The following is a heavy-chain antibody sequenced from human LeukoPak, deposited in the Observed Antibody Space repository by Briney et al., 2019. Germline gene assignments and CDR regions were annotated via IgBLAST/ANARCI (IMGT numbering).Heavy chain of an antibody. J-gene: IGHJ6*02. CDR3: ARYDFWMDV. D-gene: IGHD3-3*01. CDR2: INHSGST. Sequence: SETLSLTCAVYGGSFSGYYWSWIRQPPGKGLEWIGEINHSGSTNYNPSLKSRVTISVDTSKNQFSLKLSSVTAADTAVHYCARYDFWMDVWGQGTTVTVSS. CDR1: GGSFSGYY. V-gene: IGHV4-34*01.